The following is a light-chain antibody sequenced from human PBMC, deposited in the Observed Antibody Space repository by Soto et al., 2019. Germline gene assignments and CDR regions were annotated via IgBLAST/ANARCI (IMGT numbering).Light chain of an antibody. CDR1: KIESKS. CDR3: QVWDSSSDQGV. Sequence: SYELTQPPSVSVAPGQTATITCEENKIESKSVHWYQQKPGQAPVLVLYDDTDRPSGISERFSGSNSGNTATLTISRDEAGDGADYYCQVWDSSSDQGVFGGGTKLTVL. J-gene: IGLJ3*02. V-gene: IGLV3-21*02. CDR2: DDT.